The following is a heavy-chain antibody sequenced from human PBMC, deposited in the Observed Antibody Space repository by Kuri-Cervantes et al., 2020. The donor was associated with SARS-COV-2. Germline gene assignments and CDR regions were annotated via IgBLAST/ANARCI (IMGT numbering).Heavy chain of an antibody. CDR2: INHSGST. D-gene: IGHD3-9*01. Sequence: SQTLSLTCAVYGGSFSGYYWSWIRQPPGKGLEWIGEINHSGSTNYNPSLKSRVTVSVDTSKNQFSLKLSSVTAADTAVYYCARGWSQILTGYYKPNFDYWGQGTLVTVSS. CDR3: ARGWSQILTGYYKPNFDY. CDR1: GGSFSGYY. J-gene: IGHJ4*02. V-gene: IGHV4-34*01.